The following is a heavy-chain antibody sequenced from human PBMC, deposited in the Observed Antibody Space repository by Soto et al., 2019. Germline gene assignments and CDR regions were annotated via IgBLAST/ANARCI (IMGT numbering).Heavy chain of an antibody. CDR2: IYWNDDK. CDR3: AHRGGYDSFRGYYFDY. Sequence: SGPTLVNPTQTLTLTCTFSGFSLSSSGVGVGWIRQPPGKALEWLALIYWNDDKRYSPSLKSRLTITKDTSKNQVVLTMTNMDPVDTATYYCAHRGGYDSFRGYYFDYWGQGTLVTVS. CDR1: GFSLSSSGVG. V-gene: IGHV2-5*01. J-gene: IGHJ4*02. D-gene: IGHD3-22*01.